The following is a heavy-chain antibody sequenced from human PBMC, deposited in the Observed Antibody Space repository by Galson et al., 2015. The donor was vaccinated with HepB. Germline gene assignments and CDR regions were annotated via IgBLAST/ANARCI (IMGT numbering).Heavy chain of an antibody. CDR2: ISGSGGST. CDR1: GFTFSSYA. V-gene: IGHV3-23*01. Sequence: SLRLSCAASGFTFSSYAMSWVRQAPGKGLEWVSAISGSGGSTYYADSVKGRFTISRDNSKNTLYLQMNSLRAEDTAVYYCAKDLKPSYYYDSSGYYFWGQGTLVTVSS. D-gene: IGHD3-22*01. J-gene: IGHJ4*02. CDR3: AKDLKPSYYYDSSGYYF.